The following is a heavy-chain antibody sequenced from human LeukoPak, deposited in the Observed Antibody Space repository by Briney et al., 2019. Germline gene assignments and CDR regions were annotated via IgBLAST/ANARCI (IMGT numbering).Heavy chain of an antibody. Sequence: SETLSLTRTVSGGSLSRYYWCWIRQPPAKGLEWIGYIYYSGSTKYHPSLKSRVTISVHTYKNQFSLKLSSVTAADTAVYYCARETTYYDSSGYYRVAWFDPWGQGTLVTVSS. CDR2: IYYSGST. CDR3: ARETTYYDSSGYYRVAWFDP. D-gene: IGHD3-22*01. CDR1: GGSLSRYY. J-gene: IGHJ5*02. V-gene: IGHV4-59*01.